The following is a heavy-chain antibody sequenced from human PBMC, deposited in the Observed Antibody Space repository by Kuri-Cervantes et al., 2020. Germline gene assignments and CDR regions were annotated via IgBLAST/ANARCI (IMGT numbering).Heavy chain of an antibody. CDR1: GFTFSSYA. V-gene: IGHV3-30-3*01. CDR3: AWGTAIVGIPAALRFDP. Sequence: GESLKISCAASGFTFSSYAMRWVRQAPGKGLEWVAVISYDGSNKYYADSVKGRFTISRDNSKNTLSLQADSLRGDDTAVYYCAWGTAIVGIPAALRFDPWGQGTLVTVSS. J-gene: IGHJ5*02. CDR2: ISYDGSNK. D-gene: IGHD2-2*01.